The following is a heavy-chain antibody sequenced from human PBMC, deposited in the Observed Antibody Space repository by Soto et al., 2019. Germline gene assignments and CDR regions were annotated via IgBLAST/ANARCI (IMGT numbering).Heavy chain of an antibody. D-gene: IGHD2-15*01. V-gene: IGHV4-31*03. CDR1: GGSISSGGYY. CDR2: IYYSGST. CDR3: ARGKRPLGYCSGGSYYSRSYYYYYMDV. J-gene: IGHJ6*03. Sequence: PSETLSLTCTVSGGSISSGGYYGSWIRQHPGKGLEWIGYIYYSGSTYYNPSLNSRVTISVDTSKNQFSLKLSSVTAADTAVYYCARGKRPLGYCSGGSYYSRSYYYYYMDVWGKGTTVTVSS.